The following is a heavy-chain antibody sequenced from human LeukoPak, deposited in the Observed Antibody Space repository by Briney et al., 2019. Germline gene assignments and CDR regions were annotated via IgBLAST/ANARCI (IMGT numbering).Heavy chain of an antibody. D-gene: IGHD3-9*01. CDR2: ISYDGSNK. V-gene: IGHV3-30*18. CDR1: GFTFSSYG. CDR3: AKETKGYDILTGYSSRWFDP. Sequence: GGSLRLSCAASGFTFSSYGMHWVRQAPGKGLEWVAVISYDGSNKYYADSVKGRFTISRDNSKNTLYLQMNSLRAEDTAVYYCAKETKGYDILTGYSSRWFDPWGQGTLVTVSS. J-gene: IGHJ5*02.